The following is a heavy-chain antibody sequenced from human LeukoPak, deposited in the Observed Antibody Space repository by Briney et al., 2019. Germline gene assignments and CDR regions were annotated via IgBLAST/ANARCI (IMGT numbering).Heavy chain of an antibody. CDR1: GYTFTSYR. CDR3: ARLELEQRSWFDP. D-gene: IGHD1/OR15-1a*01. Sequence: ASVKVTCKASGYTFTSYRTTWVRHAPGQGLEWMGWISAHKGNTLYTQKFQGRLTMTTDTSTTTAYMELRSLRSDDTAVYYCARLELEQRSWFDPWGQGTLVTVSS. CDR2: ISAHKGNT. J-gene: IGHJ5*02. V-gene: IGHV1-18*01.